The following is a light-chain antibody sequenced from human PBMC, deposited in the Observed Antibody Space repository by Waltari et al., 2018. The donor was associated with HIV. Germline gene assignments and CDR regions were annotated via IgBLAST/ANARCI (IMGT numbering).Light chain of an antibody. CDR3: HQYGSATYT. V-gene: IGKV3-20*01. J-gene: IGKJ2*01. CDR2: GAS. Sequence: EIVLTQSPATLSLSPGDRDTLSCRASQSVSSGFLAWYQQKRGQAPRLLIYGASTRAKGIPDRFSGGGSGTDFTLTISSLDTEDFAVYYCHQYGSATYTFGQGTKLDIK. CDR1: QSVSSGF.